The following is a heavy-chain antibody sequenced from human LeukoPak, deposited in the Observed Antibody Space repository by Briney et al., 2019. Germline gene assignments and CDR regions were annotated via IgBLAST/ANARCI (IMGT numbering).Heavy chain of an antibody. CDR2: ISSSSSYI. J-gene: IGHJ4*02. V-gene: IGHV3-21*01. D-gene: IGHD4-17*01. Sequence: GGSLRLSCAASGFTFSSYSMNWVRQAPGKGLEWVSSISSSSSYIYYADSVKGRFTISRDNAKNSLYLQMNSLRAEDTAVYYCARAPVDYGDYGYFDYWGQGTLVTVSS. CDR1: GFTFSSYS. CDR3: ARAPVDYGDYGYFDY.